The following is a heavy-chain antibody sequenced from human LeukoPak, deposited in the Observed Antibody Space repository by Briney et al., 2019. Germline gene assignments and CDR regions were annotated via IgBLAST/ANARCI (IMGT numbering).Heavy chain of an antibody. D-gene: IGHD2-8*01. CDR1: GGSISSTSYY. CDR2: IHYTGAT. CDR3: ARGLYCTNGVCPYYFDY. V-gene: IGHV4-39*01. Sequence: SETLSLTCTVSGGSISSTSYYWGWIRLPPGKGLEWIGTIHYTGATYYNPSLKSRVTISVDTSKNQFSVKLSSVTAADTAIYYCARGLYCTNGVCPYYFDYWGQGTLVTVSS. J-gene: IGHJ4*02.